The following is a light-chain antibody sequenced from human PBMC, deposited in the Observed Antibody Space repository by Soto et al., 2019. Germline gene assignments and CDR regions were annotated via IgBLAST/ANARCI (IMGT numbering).Light chain of an antibody. V-gene: IGLV2-14*01. Sequence: QSALTQPASVSGSPGQAITISCTGTSSDIGGYNYVSWYQQYPGKVPKLIIYDVSNRPSGVSCRFSGSKSGNTASLIISGLQAEDEADYYSSSYTSRSPVVFGGGTKLTVL. J-gene: IGLJ2*01. CDR3: SSYTSRSPVV. CDR1: SSDIGGYNY. CDR2: DVS.